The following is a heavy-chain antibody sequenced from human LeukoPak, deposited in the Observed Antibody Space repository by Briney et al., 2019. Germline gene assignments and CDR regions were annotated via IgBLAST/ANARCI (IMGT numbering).Heavy chain of an antibody. CDR1: GGSISGYY. CDR3: ARSDSSGWYGYYFDY. Sequence: SETLSLTCTVSGGSISGYYWSWIRQSPGKGLEWIGYIYYSGSTNYNPSLKSRVTISVDTSKNQFSLKLSSVTAADTAVYYCARSDSSGWYGYYFDYWGQGTLVTVSS. D-gene: IGHD6-19*01. V-gene: IGHV4-59*01. CDR2: IYYSGST. J-gene: IGHJ4*02.